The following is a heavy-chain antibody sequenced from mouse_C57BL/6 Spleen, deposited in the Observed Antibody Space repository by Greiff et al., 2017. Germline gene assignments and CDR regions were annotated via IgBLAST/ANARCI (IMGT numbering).Heavy chain of an antibody. V-gene: IGHV5-9*01. Sequence: EVMLVESGGGLVKPGGSLKLSCAASGFTFSSYTMSWVRQTPEKRLEWVATISGGGGNTYYPDSVKGRFTISRDNAKNTLYLQMSSLRSEDTALYYCARHGGYDRDPYYDAMDYWGQGTSVTVSS. CDR3: ARHGGYDRDPYYDAMDY. CDR1: GFTFSSYT. J-gene: IGHJ4*01. CDR2: ISGGGGNT. D-gene: IGHD2-2*01.